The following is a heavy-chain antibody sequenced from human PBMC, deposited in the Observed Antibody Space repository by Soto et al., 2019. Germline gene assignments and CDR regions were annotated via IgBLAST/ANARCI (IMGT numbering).Heavy chain of an antibody. J-gene: IGHJ4*02. CDR1: GGSLSGYY. V-gene: IGHV4-34*01. Sequence: SETLSLTCAVYGGSLSGYYWTWIRQPPGKGLEWIGEVNPGGITNYSPSVKSRLTISLDTSKKQVSLEMTSVTAADTAVYYCGRVGITRAFQAIDSWGPGTLVTVSS. CDR2: VNPGGIT. CDR3: GRVGITRAFQAIDS. D-gene: IGHD1-1*01.